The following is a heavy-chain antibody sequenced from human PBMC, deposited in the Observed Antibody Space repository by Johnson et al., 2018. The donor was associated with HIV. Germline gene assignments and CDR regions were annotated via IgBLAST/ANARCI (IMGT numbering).Heavy chain of an antibody. Sequence: QVQLVESGGGVVQPGRSLRLSCAASGFTFSSYAMHWVRQAPGKGLEWVAVISYDGSIKYYGDSVKGRFTISRDNSKNTLYLQMNSLRVEDTAVYYCARVAALDDAVDIWGQVTMVTVSS. D-gene: IGHD2-15*01. CDR2: ISYDGSIK. CDR1: GFTFSSYA. J-gene: IGHJ3*02. V-gene: IGHV3-30*04. CDR3: ARVAALDDAVDI.